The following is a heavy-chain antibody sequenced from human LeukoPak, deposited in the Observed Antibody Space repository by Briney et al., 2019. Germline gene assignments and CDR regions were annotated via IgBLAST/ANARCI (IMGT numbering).Heavy chain of an antibody. CDR2: ISSGASTM. Sequence: GGSLRLSCAASGFMFRSFEMYWVRQAPGKGLEWVAYISSGASTMYYADSVKGRFTISRDDAKNSLFLQMNSLRAEDTAIYYCALLAVASEFDYWGQGTLVTVSS. J-gene: IGHJ4*02. CDR1: GFMFRSFE. V-gene: IGHV3-48*03. CDR3: ALLAVASEFDY. D-gene: IGHD6-19*01.